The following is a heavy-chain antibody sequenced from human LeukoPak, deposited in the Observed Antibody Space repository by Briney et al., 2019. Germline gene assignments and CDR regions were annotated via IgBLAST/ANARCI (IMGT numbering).Heavy chain of an antibody. D-gene: IGHD6-13*01. Sequence: SETLSLTCTVSSGSINGYYWSWIRQPPGKGLEWIGEINHSGSTNYNPSLKSRVTISVDTSKNQFSLKLSSVTAADTAVYYCARGSRIAAAGRLGYWGQGALVTVSS. CDR3: ARGSRIAAAGRLGY. CDR1: SGSINGYY. CDR2: INHSGST. J-gene: IGHJ4*02. V-gene: IGHV4-34*01.